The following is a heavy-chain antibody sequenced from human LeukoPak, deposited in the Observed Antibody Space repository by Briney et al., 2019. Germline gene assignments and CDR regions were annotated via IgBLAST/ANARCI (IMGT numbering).Heavy chain of an antibody. CDR1: GYTFTSYG. CDR3: ARDSLESGYSGSYRDPHGY. V-gene: IGHV1-18*01. CDR2: ISAYNGNT. D-gene: IGHD1-26*01. J-gene: IGHJ4*02. Sequence: ASVKVSCKASGYTFTSYGISWVRQAPGQGLEWMGWISAYNGNTNYAQKLQGRVTMTTDTSTSTAYMELRSLRSDDTAVYYCARDSLESGYSGSYRDPHGYWGQGTLVTVSS.